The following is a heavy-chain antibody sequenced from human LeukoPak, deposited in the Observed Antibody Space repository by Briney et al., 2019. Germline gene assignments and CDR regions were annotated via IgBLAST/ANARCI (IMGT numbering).Heavy chain of an antibody. Sequence: GGSLRLSCTASGFSFSNCSMNWVRQAPGKGLEWVSSISSSSTYIYYADSLEGRFTISRDNVRNSLYLQMNSLRAEDTAVYYCAGDYEGNLAFDIWGQGTMVTVSS. CDR1: GFSFSNCS. CDR3: AGDYEGNLAFDI. CDR2: ISSSSTYI. J-gene: IGHJ3*02. V-gene: IGHV3-21*01. D-gene: IGHD4-23*01.